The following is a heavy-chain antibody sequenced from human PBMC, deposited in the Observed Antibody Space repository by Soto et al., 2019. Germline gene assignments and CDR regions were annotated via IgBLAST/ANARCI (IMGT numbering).Heavy chain of an antibody. CDR2: IYYNGST. Sequence: SSETLSLTCTVSGGSISSYYWSRIRQPPGKGLEWIGYIYYNGSTNYNPSLKSRVTISVDTSKNQFSLKLSSVTAADTAVYYCARQYYYMDVWGKGTTVTVSS. CDR3: ARQYYYMDV. V-gene: IGHV4-59*08. J-gene: IGHJ6*03. CDR1: GGSISSYY.